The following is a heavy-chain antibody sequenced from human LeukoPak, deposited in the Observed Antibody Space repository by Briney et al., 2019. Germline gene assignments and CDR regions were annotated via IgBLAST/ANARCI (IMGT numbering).Heavy chain of an antibody. CDR2: IYPGDSDT. V-gene: IGHV5-51*01. D-gene: IGHD3-22*01. CDR3: AICYYDSSAYYSPFDN. J-gene: IGHJ4*02. Sequence: GESLKISCKGSGYSFTNYWIGWVRQMPGKGLELMGIIYPGDSDTRYSPSFQGQVTISADKSISTAYLQWSSLRASDTAMYYCAICYYDSSAYYSPFDNWGQGTLVTVSS. CDR1: GYSFTNYW.